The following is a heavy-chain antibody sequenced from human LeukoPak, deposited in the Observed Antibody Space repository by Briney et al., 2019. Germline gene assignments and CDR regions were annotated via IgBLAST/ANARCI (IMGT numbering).Heavy chain of an antibody. CDR3: ATQTYSSSWYGFDY. Sequence: GESLKISCKASGYTFTNNWIVWVRQMPGKGLEWMGIIYPGDSDTRYSPSFQGQVTISADKSISTAYLQWNSLKASDTAMYYCATQTYSSSWYGFDYWGQGTLVTVSS. J-gene: IGHJ4*02. CDR1: GYTFTNNW. V-gene: IGHV5-51*01. D-gene: IGHD6-13*01. CDR2: IYPGDSDT.